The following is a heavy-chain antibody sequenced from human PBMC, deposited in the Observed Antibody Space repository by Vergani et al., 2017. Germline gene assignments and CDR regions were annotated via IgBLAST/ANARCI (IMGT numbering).Heavy chain of an antibody. J-gene: IGHJ4*02. Sequence: QVQLQESGPGLVKPSQTLSLTCTVSGGSISSGSYYWSWIRQPAGKGLEWIGRIYTSGSTNYNPSLKSRVTISVDTSKNQFSLKLSSVTAADTAVYYCARVARLPVAAGPFDYWGQGTLVTVSS. V-gene: IGHV4-61*02. CDR3: ARVARLPVAAGPFDY. CDR1: GGSISSGSYY. D-gene: IGHD6-13*01. CDR2: IYTSGST.